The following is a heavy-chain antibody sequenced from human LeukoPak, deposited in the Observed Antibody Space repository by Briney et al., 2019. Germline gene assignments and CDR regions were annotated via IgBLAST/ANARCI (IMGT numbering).Heavy chain of an antibody. CDR3: ASPTYYYDSSGLNY. CDR2: ISSSGSTI. J-gene: IGHJ4*02. D-gene: IGHD3-22*01. Sequence: PGGSLRLSCAASGFTFSDYYMSWIRQAPGKGLEWVSYISSSGSTIYYADSVKGRFTISRDNAKNSLYLQMNSLRAEDTAVYYCASPTYYYDSSGLNYWGQGTLVTVFS. V-gene: IGHV3-11*01. CDR1: GFTFSDYY.